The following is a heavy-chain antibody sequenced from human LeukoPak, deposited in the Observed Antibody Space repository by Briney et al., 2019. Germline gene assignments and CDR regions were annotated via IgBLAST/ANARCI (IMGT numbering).Heavy chain of an antibody. CDR1: GFTFSSYA. D-gene: IGHD3-22*01. CDR3: AKDKIVVVIADNAFDI. CDR2: ISGTGGNT. V-gene: IGHV3-23*01. Sequence: PGGSLRLSCAASGFTFSSYAMRWVRQAPGKGLDWVSAISGTGGNTYYADSVKGRFTISRDNSKNTLYLQMNSLRAEDTAVYYCAKDKIVVVIADNAFDIWGQGTMVTVSS. J-gene: IGHJ3*02.